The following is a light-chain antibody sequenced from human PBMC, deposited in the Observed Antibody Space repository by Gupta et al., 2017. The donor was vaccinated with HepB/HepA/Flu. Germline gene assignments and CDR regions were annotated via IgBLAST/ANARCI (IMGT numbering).Light chain of an antibody. CDR3: CSYAGSYTYV. V-gene: IGLV2-11*01. J-gene: IGLJ1*01. CDR1: SSDVGGYNR. Sequence: QSALTQPRSVSGSPGQSVTISCPGTSSDVGGYNRVSWYQQPPGKAPKLMIYDVSKRPSGVPDRFSGSKSGNTASLTISGLQAEDEADYYCCSYAGSYTYVFGTGTKVTVL. CDR2: DVS.